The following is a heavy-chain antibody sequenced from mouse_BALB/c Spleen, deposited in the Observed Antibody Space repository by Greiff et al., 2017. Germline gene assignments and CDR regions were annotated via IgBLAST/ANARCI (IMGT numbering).Heavy chain of an antibody. D-gene: IGHD4-1*01. V-gene: IGHV1-69*02. CDR3: TRGWDEGMFAY. J-gene: IGHJ3*01. CDR2: IYPSDSYT. CDR1: GYTFTSYW. Sequence: QVQLQQPGAELVRPGASVKLSCKASGYTFTSYWINWVKQRPGQGLEWIGNIYPSDSYTNYNQKFKDKATLTVDKSSSTAYMQLSSPTSEDSAVYYCTRGWDEGMFAYWGQGTLVTVSA.